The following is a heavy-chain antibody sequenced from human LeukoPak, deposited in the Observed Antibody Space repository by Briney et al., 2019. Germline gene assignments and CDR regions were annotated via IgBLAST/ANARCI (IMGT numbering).Heavy chain of an antibody. Sequence: GGSLRLSCAASGFTFSSYWMTWVRQAPGKGLEWVGNIKGDGSEKYYVDSVKGRFTISRDNAKNSLYLQMNSLRAEDAAVYYCARNFRFLEDYWGQGTLVTVSS. CDR2: IKGDGSEK. CDR1: GFTFSSYW. D-gene: IGHD3-3*01. J-gene: IGHJ4*02. CDR3: ARNFRFLEDY. V-gene: IGHV3-7*01.